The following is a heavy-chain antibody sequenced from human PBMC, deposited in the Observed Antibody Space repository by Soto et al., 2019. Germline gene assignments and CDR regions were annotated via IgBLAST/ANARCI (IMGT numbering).Heavy chain of an antibody. D-gene: IGHD3-3*01. CDR2: INHSGRT. J-gene: IGHJ4*02. CDR3: ARGRKYYDFWSGYSHPRYYFNY. Sequence: LSLTCAVYGGSFSGYCWSWIRQPPGKGLEWIGEINHSGRTNYNPSLKSRVTISVDTSKSQFSLKLSSVTAADTAVYYCARGRKYYDFWSGYSHPRYYFNYWGQGTLVTVSS. CDR1: GGSFSGYC. V-gene: IGHV4-34*01.